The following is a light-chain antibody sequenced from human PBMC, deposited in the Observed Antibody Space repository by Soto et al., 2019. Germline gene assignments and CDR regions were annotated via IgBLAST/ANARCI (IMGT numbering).Light chain of an antibody. CDR2: EVS. J-gene: IGLJ1*01. CDR1: SSDVGGYNY. CDR3: SSYAGSNKNV. V-gene: IGLV2-8*01. Sequence: QSALTQPPSASGSPGQSVTISCTGTSSDVGGYNYVSWYQRPPGKAPKLMIYEVSKRPSGVPDRFSGSKSGNTASLTVSGLQAEDEADYYCSSYAGSNKNVFGTGTKVTVL.